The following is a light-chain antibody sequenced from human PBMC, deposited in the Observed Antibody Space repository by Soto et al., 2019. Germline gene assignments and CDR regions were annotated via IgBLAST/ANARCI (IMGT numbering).Light chain of an antibody. CDR3: SSHTSSSTLEV. CDR2: DVV. Sequence: SVLTQPASVSGSPGQSITISCTGTSSDVGGFNSVSWYQLRPGTAPKLILYDVVDRPSGVSYRFSGSKSGNTASLTISGLQAEDEADYYCSSHTSSSTLEVFGTGTKVTVL. V-gene: IGLV2-14*03. CDR1: SSDVGGFNS. J-gene: IGLJ1*01.